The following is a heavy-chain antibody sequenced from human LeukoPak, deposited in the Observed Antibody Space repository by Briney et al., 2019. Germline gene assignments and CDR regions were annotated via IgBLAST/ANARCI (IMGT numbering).Heavy chain of an antibody. D-gene: IGHD2-2*01. CDR1: GFPFSSYA. Sequence: LRLSCAASGFPFSSYAMSWIRKAPGEGLEWIGYIYTSGTTNYNPSLKSRVTISVDTSKNQFSLDLSSVTAADSAVYYCARQKCTSASCLTKNAFDVWGQGTMVTVSS. CDR2: IYTSGTT. CDR3: ARQKCTSASCLTKNAFDV. J-gene: IGHJ3*01. V-gene: IGHV4-4*09.